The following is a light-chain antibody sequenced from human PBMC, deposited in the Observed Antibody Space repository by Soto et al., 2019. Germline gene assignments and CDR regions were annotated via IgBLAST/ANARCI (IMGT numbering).Light chain of an antibody. Sequence: EIVLTQSPATLSLSPGHSATLSCRATRSVSSYLAWYQQKPGQAPRLLIYDASSRPTDIPARFSGSGSGTDFTLTISSLEPEDFALYYCQQRSNWPITFGQGTRLEIK. V-gene: IGKV3-11*01. J-gene: IGKJ5*01. CDR1: RSVSSY. CDR3: QQRSNWPIT. CDR2: DAS.